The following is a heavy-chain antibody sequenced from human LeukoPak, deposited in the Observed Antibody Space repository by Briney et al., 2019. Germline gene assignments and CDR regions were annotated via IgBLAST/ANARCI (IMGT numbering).Heavy chain of an antibody. V-gene: IGHV4-31*03. J-gene: IGHJ5*02. D-gene: IGHD2-15*01. CDR1: GGSISSGGYY. CDR2: IYYSGST. Sequence: SETLSLTCTVSGGSISSGGYYWSWIRQHPGKGLEWIGYIYYSGSTYYNPSLKSRVTISVDTSKNQFSLKLSSVTAADTAVYYCARSLARPGYCSGGSCLNWFDPWGQGTLVTVSS. CDR3: ARSLARPGYCSGGSCLNWFDP.